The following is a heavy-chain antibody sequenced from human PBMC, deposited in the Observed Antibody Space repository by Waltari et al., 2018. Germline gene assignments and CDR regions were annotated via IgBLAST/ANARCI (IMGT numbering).Heavy chain of an antibody. Sequence: QLQLQESGPGLVKPSETLSLTCSVSGFSITSNRHYWGWFRQPPGQCLEWLGTMSYSGATYSSPSLKSRVTISRDTSKNQLSLKLGSVTAADTAVYYCATYIGASVGTAAFDVWGQGTMVTVSS. J-gene: IGHJ3*01. V-gene: IGHV4-39*01. CDR1: GFSITSNRHY. CDR2: MSYSGAT. CDR3: ATYIGASVGTAAFDV. D-gene: IGHD5-12*01.